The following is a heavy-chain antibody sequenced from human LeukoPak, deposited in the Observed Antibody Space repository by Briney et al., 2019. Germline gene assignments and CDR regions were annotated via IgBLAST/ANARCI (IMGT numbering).Heavy chain of an antibody. CDR2: ISPGGGI. CDR1: GFTFSDYY. J-gene: IGHJ4*02. Sequence: GSLRLSCTVSGFTFSDYYMSWVRQTPRKGLEWIGEISPGGGINYNPSVKSRVTITLDKSSNQFSLTLASMTAADTARYYCGKTGKYFWGSYQARGAPEIRVTVSS. D-gene: IGHD3-16*02. CDR3: GKTGKYFWGSYQAR. V-gene: IGHV4-34*08.